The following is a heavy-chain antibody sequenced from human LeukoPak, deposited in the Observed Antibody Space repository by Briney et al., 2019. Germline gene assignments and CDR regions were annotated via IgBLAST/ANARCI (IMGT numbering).Heavy chain of an antibody. CDR1: GYTFSIYA. CDR3: ARGVWSSHNKEYFLDY. V-gene: IGHV1-3*01. CDR2: INAGNGKT. Sequence: ASVKVSCKTSGYTFSIYAMNWVRQAPGQRPEWMGWINAGNGKTKYSQRFQGGVTITRDTSASTAYMELSSLRSEDTAIYYCARGVWSSHNKEYFLDYWGQGTLVTVSS. D-gene: IGHD2-2*01. J-gene: IGHJ4*02.